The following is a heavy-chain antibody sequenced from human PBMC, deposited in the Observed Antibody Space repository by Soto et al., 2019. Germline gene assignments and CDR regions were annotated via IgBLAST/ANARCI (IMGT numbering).Heavy chain of an antibody. V-gene: IGHV3-66*01. Sequence: GRFTISRDNSKNTLYLQMNSLRAEDTAVYYCAGEDCYRGGDAFDIWGQGTMVTVSS. J-gene: IGHJ3*02. CDR3: AGEDCYRGGDAFDI. D-gene: IGHD2-21*01.